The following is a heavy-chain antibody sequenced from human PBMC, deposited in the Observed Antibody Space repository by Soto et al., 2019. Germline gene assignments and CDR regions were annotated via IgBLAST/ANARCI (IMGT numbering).Heavy chain of an antibody. J-gene: IGHJ4*02. Sequence: ASVKVSCKASGYTFTDYYMHWVRQAPGQGLEWMGWINPHNGDTNYAQKFQGRVTMTRDTSISTAYMEVSRLRSDDTAAYYCARSVSFITPRPDYWGQGTLVTVPQ. D-gene: IGHD6-6*01. CDR1: GYTFTDYY. CDR3: ARSVSFITPRPDY. CDR2: INPHNGDT. V-gene: IGHV1-2*02.